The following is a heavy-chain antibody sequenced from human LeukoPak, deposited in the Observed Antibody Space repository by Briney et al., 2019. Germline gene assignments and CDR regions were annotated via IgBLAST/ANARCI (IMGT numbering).Heavy chain of an antibody. J-gene: IGHJ6*02. CDR2: IHCTGST. CDR3: AREGTGDRGHTSAFQHYYGMDV. CDR1: GGAISSAGYY. Sequence: SETLSLTCTVSGGAISSAGYYWSWIRQHPGKGLEWIGYIHCTGSTYNNPSLKSRVTISVDTSKNQFSLKLSSVTAADTAVYYCAREGTGDRGHTSAFQHYYGMDVWGRGTTVTVSS. D-gene: IGHD5-18*01. V-gene: IGHV4-31*03.